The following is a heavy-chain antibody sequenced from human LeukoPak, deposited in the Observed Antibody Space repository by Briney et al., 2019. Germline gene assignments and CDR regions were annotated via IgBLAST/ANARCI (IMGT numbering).Heavy chain of an antibody. CDR3: ARAYSSGWYGGAYYFDY. D-gene: IGHD6-19*01. V-gene: IGHV1-8*01. CDR1: GYTFTSYD. CDR2: MNPNSGNT. J-gene: IGHJ4*02. Sequence: GASVKVSCKASGYTFTSYDINWVRQAGGQGLEWMGWMNPNSGNTGYAQKFRGRVTMTRNTSISTAYMELSSLRSEDTAVYYCARAYSSGWYGGAYYFDYWGQGTLVTVSS.